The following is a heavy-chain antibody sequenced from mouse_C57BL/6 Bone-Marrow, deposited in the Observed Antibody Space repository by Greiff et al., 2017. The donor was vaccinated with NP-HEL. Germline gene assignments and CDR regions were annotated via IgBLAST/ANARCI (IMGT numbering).Heavy chain of an antibody. CDR3: AADDGYYPHYAMVY. V-gene: IGHV1-78*01. Sequence: VKLMESDAELVKPGASVKISCKVSGYTFTDHTIHWMKQRPEQGLEWIGYIYPRDGSTKYNEKFKGKATLTADKSSSTAYMQLNSLTSEDSAVYFCAADDGYYPHYAMVYWGQGTSVTVSS. CDR1: GYTFTDHT. CDR2: IYPRDGST. J-gene: IGHJ4*01. D-gene: IGHD2-3*01.